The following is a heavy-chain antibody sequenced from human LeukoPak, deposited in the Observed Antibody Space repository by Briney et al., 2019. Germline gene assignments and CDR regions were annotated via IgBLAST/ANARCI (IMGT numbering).Heavy chain of an antibody. CDR2: INPNSGGT. Sequence: ASVKVSCKASGYTLTGYYMHWVRQAPGQGLEWMGWINPNSGGTNYAQKFQGWVTMTRDTSISTVYMELSRLRSDDTAVYYCARDRGKYYYGSGSSYGMDVWGQGTTVTVSS. J-gene: IGHJ6*02. CDR3: ARDRGKYYYGSGSSYGMDV. CDR1: GYTLTGYY. V-gene: IGHV1-2*04. D-gene: IGHD3-10*01.